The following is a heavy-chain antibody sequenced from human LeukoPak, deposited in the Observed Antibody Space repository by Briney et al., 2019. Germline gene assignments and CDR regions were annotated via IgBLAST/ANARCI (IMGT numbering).Heavy chain of an antibody. CDR2: INHSGSI. CDR3: ARGPLGSSGDY. D-gene: IGHD6-6*01. CDR1: GASFNSYY. J-gene: IGHJ4*02. Sequence: SETLSLTCAVYGASFNSYYWDWIRQPPGKGLEWIGEINHSGSIKYNPSLKSRVTISVDRSKNQFALKMRGVTAADTAIYYCARGPLGSSGDYWGQGSLVTVSS. V-gene: IGHV4-34*01.